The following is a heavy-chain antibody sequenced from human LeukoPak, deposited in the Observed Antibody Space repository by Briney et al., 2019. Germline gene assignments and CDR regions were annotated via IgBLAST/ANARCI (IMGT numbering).Heavy chain of an antibody. CDR3: AQDFYGSGSYDY. D-gene: IGHD3-10*01. J-gene: IGHJ4*02. Sequence: PGGSLRLSCAASGFTVSSNYMSWVRQAPGKGLEWVSVIYSGGSTYYADSVKGRFTISRDNSKNTLYLQMNSLRVEDTAVYYCAQDFYGSGSYDYWGQGTLVTVSS. V-gene: IGHV3-66*01. CDR1: GFTVSSNY. CDR2: IYSGGST.